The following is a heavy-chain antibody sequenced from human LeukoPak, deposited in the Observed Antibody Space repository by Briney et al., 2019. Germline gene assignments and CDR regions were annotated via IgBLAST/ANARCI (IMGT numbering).Heavy chain of an antibody. D-gene: IGHD6-6*01. V-gene: IGHV3-23*01. Sequence: PGGSLRLSCAASGFTFSDYYMSWVRQAPGKGLEWVSAISGSATNTYYADSVKGRFTISRDNSKNTLHLQMNSLRAEDTAVYYCAKDRSIAARRAFDIWGRGTMVTVSS. CDR1: GFTFSDYY. J-gene: IGHJ3*02. CDR2: ISGSATNT. CDR3: AKDRSIAARRAFDI.